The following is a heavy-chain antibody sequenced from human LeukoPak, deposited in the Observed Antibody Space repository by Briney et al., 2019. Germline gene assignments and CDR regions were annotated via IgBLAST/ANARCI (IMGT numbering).Heavy chain of an antibody. D-gene: IGHD4/OR15-4a*01. V-gene: IGHV3-23*01. CDR2: ISGSGGST. CDR1: GFTFSSYA. J-gene: IGHJ6*03. CDR3: AKVRYGENYYYYYYMDV. Sequence: GGSLRLSCAASGFTFSSYAMSWVRPAPGKGLEWVSAISGSGGSTYYADSVKGRFTISRDNSKNTLYLQMNSLRAEDTAVYYCAKVRYGENYYYYYYMDVWGKGTTVTVSS.